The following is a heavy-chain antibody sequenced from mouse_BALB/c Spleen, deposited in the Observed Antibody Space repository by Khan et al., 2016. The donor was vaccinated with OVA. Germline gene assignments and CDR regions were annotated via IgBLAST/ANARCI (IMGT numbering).Heavy chain of an antibody. J-gene: IGHJ3*01. CDR3: SRGSYYGSSSWLGY. V-gene: IGHV1-9*01. CDR1: GYTFSSYW. D-gene: IGHD1-1*01. CDR2: ILPGSGRN. Sequence: QVQLKQSGAELMKPGASVKISCKATGYTFSSYWIEWVKQRPGHGLEWIGEILPGSGRNNYNEKFKGKATFTADTSSNTAYLQLSSLTSEDSAVYNCSRGSYYGSSSWLGYWGQGTLVTVSA.